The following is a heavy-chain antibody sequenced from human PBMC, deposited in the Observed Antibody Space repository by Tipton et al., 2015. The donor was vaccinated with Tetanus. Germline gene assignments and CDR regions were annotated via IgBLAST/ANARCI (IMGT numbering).Heavy chain of an antibody. V-gene: IGHV4-59*01. D-gene: IGHD1-1*01. J-gene: IGHJ4*02. CDR3: ARRAGTSRFDY. CDR2: IYYSGSS. Sequence: TLSLTCTVSGGSIATYYLSWIRQPPGKGLEWIGYIYYSGSSISNPSLASRVTVSVDKSKNQLSLKLRSVTAADTAVYYCARRAGTSRFDYWGQGTLVIVSS. CDR1: GGSIATYY.